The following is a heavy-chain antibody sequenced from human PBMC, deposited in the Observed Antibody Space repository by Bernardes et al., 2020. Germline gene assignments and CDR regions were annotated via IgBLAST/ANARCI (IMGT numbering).Heavy chain of an antibody. CDR3: ARAGTAMGEL. CDR1: GFTFSSYW. Sequence: GGSLRLSCAASGFTFSSYWMHWVRQAPGKGLVWVSRINNDGSGTSYADSVKGRFTISRDNAKNTLYLRMNSLRAEDTAVYYCARAGTAMGELWGQGPLVTVSS. V-gene: IGHV3-74*01. J-gene: IGHJ4*02. D-gene: IGHD5-18*01. CDR2: INNDGSGT.